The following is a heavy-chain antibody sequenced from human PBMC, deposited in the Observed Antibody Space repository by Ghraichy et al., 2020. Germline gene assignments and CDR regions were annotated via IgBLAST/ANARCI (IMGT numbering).Heavy chain of an antibody. V-gene: IGHV3-33*01. Sequence: GGSLRLSCAASGFIFGGYGMHWVRQAPGKGLEWVAIIWNDGGKKYYADSVKGRFTISRDNSINTLDLQMDSLRVDDTAIYYCARALYDGGWYGMDVWGQGTTVTVSS. CDR1: GFIFGGYG. CDR2: IWNDGGKK. CDR3: ARALYDGGWYGMDV. J-gene: IGHJ6*02. D-gene: IGHD6-19*01.